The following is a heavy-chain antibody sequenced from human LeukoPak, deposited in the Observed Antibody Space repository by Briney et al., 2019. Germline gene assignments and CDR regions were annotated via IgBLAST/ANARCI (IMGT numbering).Heavy chain of an antibody. V-gene: IGHV3-48*01. Sequence: GGALRLSCAASGFTYRDYSMNWVRQAPGKELEWVSYISSSSSTIYYARSEKGPFTISRDNAKNSRYLQMDSLRAEDTAVYYCASRVGALDYWGQGTLVTVSS. D-gene: IGHD1-26*01. CDR2: ISSSSSTI. CDR1: GFTYRDYS. J-gene: IGHJ4*02. CDR3: ASRVGALDY.